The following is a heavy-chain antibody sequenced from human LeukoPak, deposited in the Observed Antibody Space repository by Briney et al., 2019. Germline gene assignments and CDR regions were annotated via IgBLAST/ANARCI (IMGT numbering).Heavy chain of an antibody. Sequence: GESLKISCKGSGYSFTSYWIGWVRQMPGKGLEWMGIIYPGDSDTRYSPSFQGRVTISADKSISTAYLQWSSLKASDTAMYYCARGADSSSWYVYYFDYWGQGTLVTVSS. CDR1: GYSFTSYW. D-gene: IGHD6-13*01. CDR2: IYPGDSDT. J-gene: IGHJ4*02. CDR3: ARGADSSSWYVYYFDY. V-gene: IGHV5-51*01.